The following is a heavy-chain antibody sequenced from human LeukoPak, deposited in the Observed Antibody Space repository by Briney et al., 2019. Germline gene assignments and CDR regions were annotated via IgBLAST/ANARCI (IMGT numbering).Heavy chain of an antibody. CDR3: ARLLRDGGYYFYYFDY. CDR1: GGSISSGSYY. D-gene: IGHD3-22*01. V-gene: IGHV4-61*09. CDR2: IYKSGST. J-gene: IGHJ4*02. Sequence: SETLSLTCTVSGGSISSGSYYCSWIRQPAGKGLEWIGHIYKSGSTNYNPSLKSRVTISVDTSKNQFSLKLSSVTAADTAVYYCARLLRDGGYYFYYFDYWGQGTLVTVSS.